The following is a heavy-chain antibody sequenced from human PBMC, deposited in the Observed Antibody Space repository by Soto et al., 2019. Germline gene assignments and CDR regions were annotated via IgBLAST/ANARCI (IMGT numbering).Heavy chain of an antibody. Sequence: SQPLSLTCAFSGDSVSINSAAWNWIRQSPSGGLEWLGRTYYRSKWYNEYAISVENRITINPDPSKNQFSLQLNSVTPEDTDIYYSPRVITYYASGSPSYGLDVWGQGTTVTVSS. CDR1: GDSVSINSAA. V-gene: IGHV6-1*01. D-gene: IGHD3-10*01. CDR3: PRVITYYASGSPSYGLDV. CDR2: TYYRSKWYN. J-gene: IGHJ6*02.